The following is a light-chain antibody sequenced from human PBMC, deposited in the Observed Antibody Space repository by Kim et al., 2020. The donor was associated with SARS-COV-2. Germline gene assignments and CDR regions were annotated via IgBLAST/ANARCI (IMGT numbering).Light chain of an antibody. V-gene: IGKV3-20*01. CDR1: QSLNID. CDR3: QQYVKSPTT. J-gene: IGKJ1*01. Sequence: EILLTQSPGTLSLSPGERGTLSCRASQSLNIDLAWYQQRLGQAPRLLIYGASSRAAGIPDRFSGSGSGTDFTLTISRLEPEDFAVYFCQQYVKSPTTFGQGTKVDIK. CDR2: GAS.